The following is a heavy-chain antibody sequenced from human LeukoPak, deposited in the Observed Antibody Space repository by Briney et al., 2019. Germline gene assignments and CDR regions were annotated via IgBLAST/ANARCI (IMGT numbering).Heavy chain of an antibody. J-gene: IGHJ6*03. V-gene: IGHV4-61*02. D-gene: IGHD3-22*01. CDR1: GGSISSGSYY. CDR3: TRGSIAYYYMDV. Sequence: SQTLSLTCTVSGGSISSGSYYWSWIRQPAGKGLEWIGRIYTSGSTNYNPSLKSRVTISVDTSKNQFSLKLNSVIATDTAVYYCTRGSIAYYYMDVWGKGTTVTISS. CDR2: IYTSGST.